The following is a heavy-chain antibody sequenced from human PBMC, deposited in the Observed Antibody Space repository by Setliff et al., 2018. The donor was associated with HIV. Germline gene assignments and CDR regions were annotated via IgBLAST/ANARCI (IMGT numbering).Heavy chain of an antibody. D-gene: IGHD5-12*01. V-gene: IGHV1-24*01. CDR3: ATRIRDGHRGYGYFDF. CDR1: GYAVTELS. Sequence: ASVKVSCKVSGYAVTELSINWVRQAPGKGPEWMGGFDPEDNKIVYAQKFQGRVTTTEDTSTDTAYMELSSLRPEDTAVYYCATRIRDGHRGYGYFDFWGQGTLVTVSS. J-gene: IGHJ4*02. CDR2: FDPEDNKI.